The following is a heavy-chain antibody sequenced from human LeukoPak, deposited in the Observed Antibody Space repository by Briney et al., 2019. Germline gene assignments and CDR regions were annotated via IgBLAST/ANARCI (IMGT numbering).Heavy chain of an antibody. CDR2: IYPGDSDT. Sequence: ASVKVSCKASGYTFTSYYMHWVRQAPGQGLEWMGIIYPGDSDTRYSPSFQGQVTISADKSISTAYLQWSSLKASDTAMYYCARRGVADWFDPWGQGTLVTVSS. J-gene: IGHJ5*02. V-gene: IGHV5-51*01. CDR1: GYTFTSYY. D-gene: IGHD6-19*01. CDR3: ARRGVADWFDP.